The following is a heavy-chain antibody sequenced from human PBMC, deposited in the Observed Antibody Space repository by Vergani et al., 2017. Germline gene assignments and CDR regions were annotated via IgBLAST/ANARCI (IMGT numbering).Heavy chain of an antibody. Sequence: QVQLQESGPGLVKPSQTLSLTCTVSGGSISSGSYYWSWIRQPAGKGLEWIGRIYTSGSTNYNPSLKSRVTISVDTSKNQFSLKLSSVTAADTAVYYCARPLVGATRSDAFDIWGQGTMVTVSS. CDR3: ARPLVGATRSDAFDI. CDR1: GGSISSGSYY. J-gene: IGHJ3*02. V-gene: IGHV4-61*02. CDR2: IYTSGST. D-gene: IGHD1-26*01.